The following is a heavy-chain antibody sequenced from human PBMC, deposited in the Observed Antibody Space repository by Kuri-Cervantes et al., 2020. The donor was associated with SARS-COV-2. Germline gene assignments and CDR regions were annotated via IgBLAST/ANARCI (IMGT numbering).Heavy chain of an antibody. J-gene: IGHJ4*02. Sequence: GSLRLSCTVSGGSISSSSYYWGWIRQPPGKGLEWIGSIYYTGNTYYNPSLKSRVTISVDTSKNQFSLKLSSVTAADTAVYYCARASMVRGVIFDYWGQGTLVTVSS. D-gene: IGHD3-10*01. CDR2: IYYTGNT. CDR3: ARASMVRGVIFDY. V-gene: IGHV4-39*07. CDR1: GGSISSSSYY.